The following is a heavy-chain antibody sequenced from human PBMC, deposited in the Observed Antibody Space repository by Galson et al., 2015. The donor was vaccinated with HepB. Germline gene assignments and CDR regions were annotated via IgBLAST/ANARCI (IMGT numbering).Heavy chain of an antibody. V-gene: IGHV3-15*07. D-gene: IGHD2-21*02. CDR1: GFSFTKAW. Sequence: SLRLSCAASGFSFTKAWMNWVRQAPGKGLEWVGRIRSRTDGELTDYAAPVKGRFTISRDESANTLYLDMNSLKSEDTAVYYGTPDRLLPPHGWGPPHWGRGTQV. J-gene: IGHJ4*02. CDR3: TPDRLLPPHGWGPPH. CDR2: IRSRTDGELT.